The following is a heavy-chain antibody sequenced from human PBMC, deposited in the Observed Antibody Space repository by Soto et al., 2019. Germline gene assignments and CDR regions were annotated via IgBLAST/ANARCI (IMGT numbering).Heavy chain of an antibody. CDR2: ISGGGDGT. V-gene: IGHV3-23*01. CDR1: GFTFYNYA. D-gene: IGHD2-8*01. Sequence: EVQLLESGGGLVRPGGSLRLSCAASGFTFYNYAMNWVRQAPGKGLEWVSTISGGGDGTYYADSVKGRFTISRDNSRNTVYLQMNSLRADYTAVYYCAKKGLGSLATYCTTGDCHYAFDVWGQGTLVTVSS. J-gene: IGHJ3*01. CDR3: AKKGLGSLATYCTTGDCHYAFDV.